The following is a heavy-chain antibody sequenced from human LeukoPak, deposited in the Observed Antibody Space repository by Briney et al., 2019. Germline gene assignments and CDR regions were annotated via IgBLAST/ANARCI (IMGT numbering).Heavy chain of an antibody. CDR2: MNPNSGNT. CDR3: ARVPLGYCSGGSCWGPYGMDV. CDR1: GYTFTGYY. D-gene: IGHD2-15*01. Sequence: ASVKVSCKASGYTFTGYYMHWVRQATGQGLEWMGWMNPNSGNTGYAQKFQGRVTMTRNTSISTAYMELSSLRSEDTAVYYCARVPLGYCSGGSCWGPYGMDVWGQGTTVTVSS. V-gene: IGHV1-8*02. J-gene: IGHJ6*02.